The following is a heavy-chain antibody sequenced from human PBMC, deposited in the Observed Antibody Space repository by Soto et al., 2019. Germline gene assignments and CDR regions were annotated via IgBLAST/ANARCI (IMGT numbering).Heavy chain of an antibody. Sequence: SETLSLTCTDSGGSISSGGYYWSWIRQHPGNGLEWIGYIYYSGSTYYNPSLKSRVTISVDTSKNQFSLKLSSVTAADAAVYYCASASEYYDCWSGQYFDYWGQGTLVTVSS. CDR1: GGSISSGGYY. D-gene: IGHD3-3*01. CDR2: IYYSGST. V-gene: IGHV4-31*03. J-gene: IGHJ4*02. CDR3: ASASEYYDCWSGQYFDY.